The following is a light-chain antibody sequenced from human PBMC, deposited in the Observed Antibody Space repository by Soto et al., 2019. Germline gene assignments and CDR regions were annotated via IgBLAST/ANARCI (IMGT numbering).Light chain of an antibody. Sequence: EIVLTQSPATLSLSPGERATLSGRASQSVSSSYLAWYQQKPGQAPRLLIYGASSRATGIPDRFSGSGSGTDFALTISSLEPEDFAVYYCQQRSNWPPTFGQGTRLEIK. CDR3: QQRSNWPPT. J-gene: IGKJ5*01. CDR1: QSVSSSY. V-gene: IGKV3D-20*02. CDR2: GAS.